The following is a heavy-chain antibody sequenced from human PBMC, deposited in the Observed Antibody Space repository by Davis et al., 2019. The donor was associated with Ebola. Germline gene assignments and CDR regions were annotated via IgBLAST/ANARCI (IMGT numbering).Heavy chain of an antibody. CDR2: INPSGGST. Sequence: ASVKVSCKASGYTFTSYGINWVRQAPGQGLEWMGIINPSGGSTTSAHKFQGRVTMTRDTSTSTVYMELSSLRSDDTAVYYCARSYGYDYWGQGTLVTVSS. J-gene: IGHJ4*02. CDR3: ARSYGYDY. CDR1: GYTFTSYG. V-gene: IGHV1-46*03. D-gene: IGHD3-16*01.